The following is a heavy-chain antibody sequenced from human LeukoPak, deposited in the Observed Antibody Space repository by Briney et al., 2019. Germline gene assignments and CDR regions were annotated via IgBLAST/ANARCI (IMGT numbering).Heavy chain of an antibody. CDR2: IQYGGTNK. V-gene: IGHV3-30*02. CDR3: AKDSIFFHYYDSSGYSHLDS. D-gene: IGHD3-22*01. CDR1: GFTFRSYG. Sequence: GGSLRLSCAASGFTFRSYGMYWVRQAPGKGLEWVALIQYGGTNKYYADSVKGRFTISRDNYKNTLYLQMNSLRAEDTAVYYCAKDSIFFHYYDSSGYSHLDSWGQGTLVTVSS. J-gene: IGHJ5*01.